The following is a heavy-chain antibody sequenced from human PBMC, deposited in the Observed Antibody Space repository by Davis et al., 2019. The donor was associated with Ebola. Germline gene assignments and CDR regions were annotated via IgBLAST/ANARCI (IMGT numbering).Heavy chain of an antibody. CDR2: MNPNSGDT. V-gene: IGHV1-8*01. D-gene: IGHD3-9*01. CDR1: GYTFSDSD. Sequence: AASVKVSCKASGYTFSDSDINWVRQASGQGLEWMGWMNPNSGDTDYAQNFQGRVSMTRNTSINTAYMELNSLRSDDTAVYYCARDGYDILTGYYHFDYWGQGTLVTVSS. J-gene: IGHJ4*02. CDR3: ARDGYDILTGYYHFDY.